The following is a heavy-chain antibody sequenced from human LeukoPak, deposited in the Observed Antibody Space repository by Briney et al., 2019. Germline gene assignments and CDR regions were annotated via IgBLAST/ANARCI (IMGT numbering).Heavy chain of an antibody. Sequence: GASVKLSCKASGYTFTSYGISWGRQAPGQGLEGMGWITAYNGNTNYAQKLQGGVTMTTDTSTSTAYMELRSLRSDDTAVYYCARSPDNQYYYDPTYYFDYWGQGTLVTVSS. V-gene: IGHV1-18*01. D-gene: IGHD3-22*01. CDR2: ITAYNGNT. CDR3: ARSPDNQYYYDPTYYFDY. J-gene: IGHJ4*02. CDR1: GYTFTSYG.